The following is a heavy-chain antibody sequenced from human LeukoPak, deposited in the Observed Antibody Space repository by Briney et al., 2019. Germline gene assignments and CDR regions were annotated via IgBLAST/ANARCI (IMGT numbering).Heavy chain of an antibody. CDR1: GFTFSSYW. Sequence: GGSLRLYCAASGFTFSSYWMSWVRQAPGKGLEWVANIKQDGSEKYYVDSVKGRFTISRDNAKNSLYLQMNSLRAEDTAVYYCARDYHPTIFGVAYPDYWGQGTLVTVSS. D-gene: IGHD3-3*01. J-gene: IGHJ4*02. CDR2: IKQDGSEK. V-gene: IGHV3-7*01. CDR3: ARDYHPTIFGVAYPDY.